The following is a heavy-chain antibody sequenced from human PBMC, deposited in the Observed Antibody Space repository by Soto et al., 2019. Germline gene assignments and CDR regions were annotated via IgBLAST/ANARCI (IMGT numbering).Heavy chain of an antibody. D-gene: IGHD3-16*01. CDR3: ARGLGKYGMDV. J-gene: IGHJ6*02. CDR1: GGSISSYY. Sequence: QVQLQESGPGLVKPSETLSLTCTVSGGSISSYYWSWIRQPPGKGLEWIGYIYYSGSTNYNPSLKSRVTISVDTSKNQFSLKLSSVTAADTAVYYWARGLGKYGMDVWGQGTTVTVSS. CDR2: IYYSGST. V-gene: IGHV4-59*01.